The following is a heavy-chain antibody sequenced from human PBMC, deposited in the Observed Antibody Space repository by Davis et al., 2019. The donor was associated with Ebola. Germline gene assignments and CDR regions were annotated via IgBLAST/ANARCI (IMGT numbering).Heavy chain of an antibody. CDR1: GFTFSSYD. V-gene: IGHV3-13*01. J-gene: IGHJ5*02. CDR3: AREAPRFGRTGTGSWEGT. Sequence: GESLKISCAASGFTFSSYDMHWVRQATGKGLEWVSAIGTAGDTYYPGSVKGRFTISRENAKNSLYLQMNSLRAEDTAVYYCAREAPRFGRTGTGSWEGTWGQGTLVTVSS. D-gene: IGHD1-7*01. CDR2: IGTAGDT.